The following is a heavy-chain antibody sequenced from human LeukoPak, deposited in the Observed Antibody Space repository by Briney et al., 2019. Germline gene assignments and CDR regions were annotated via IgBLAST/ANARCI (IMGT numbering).Heavy chain of an antibody. V-gene: IGHV3-21*01. D-gene: IGHD3-3*01. J-gene: IGHJ4*02. CDR1: GFTFSNYY. CDR2: ISGSYSYI. Sequence: GGSLRLSCAASGFTFSNYYLNWVRQAPGKGLEWVSSISGSYSYIYYADSVKGRFTISRDSAKNSLYLQTNSLRAEDTAVYYCARAGVVDYDFWSGLDYWGQGTLVTVSS. CDR3: ARAGVVDYDFWSGLDY.